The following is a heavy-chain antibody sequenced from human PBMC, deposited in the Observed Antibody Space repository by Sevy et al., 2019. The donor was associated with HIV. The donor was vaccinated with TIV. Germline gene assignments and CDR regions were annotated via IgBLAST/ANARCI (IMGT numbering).Heavy chain of an antibody. J-gene: IGHJ4*02. Sequence: SVKVSCKASGGTFSSYGISWVRQAPGLGLEWMGGIIPILGTVNYAQKFQGRVTITADESTKTAYMELSSLRSEDTAVYYCARGGGNGWYYFDYWGQETLVTVSS. V-gene: IGHV1-69*13. CDR1: GGTFSSYG. CDR2: IIPILGTV. D-gene: IGHD6-19*01. CDR3: ARGGGNGWYYFDY.